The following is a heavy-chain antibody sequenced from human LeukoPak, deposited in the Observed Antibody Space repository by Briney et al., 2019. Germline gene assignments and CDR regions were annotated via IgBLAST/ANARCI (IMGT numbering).Heavy chain of an antibody. CDR2: IDWDDDK. J-gene: IGHJ3*02. D-gene: IGHD4-17*01. CDR1: GFSLSTSGMC. V-gene: IGHV2-70*11. CDR3: ARISTVTTLDAFDI. Sequence: SGPTLVNPTQTLTLTCTFSGFSLSTSGMCVSWIRQPPGKALEWLARIDWDDDKYYSTSLKTRLTISKDTSKNQVVLTMTHMDPVDTATYYCARISTVTTLDAFDIWGQGTMVTVSS.